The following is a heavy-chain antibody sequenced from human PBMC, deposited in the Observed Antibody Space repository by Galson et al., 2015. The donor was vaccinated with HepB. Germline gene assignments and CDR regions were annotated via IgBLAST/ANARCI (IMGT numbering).Heavy chain of an antibody. D-gene: IGHD3-22*01. CDR2: TYYRSKWYN. CDR3: ARSRMIGPRWHAFDI. J-gene: IGHJ3*02. Sequence: CAISGDSVSSNSAAWNWIRQSPSRGLEWLGRTYYRSKWYNDYAVSVKSRITINPDTSKNQFSLQLSSVTAADTAVYYCARSRMIGPRWHAFDIWGQGTMVTVSS. CDR1: GDSVSSNSAA. V-gene: IGHV6-1*01.